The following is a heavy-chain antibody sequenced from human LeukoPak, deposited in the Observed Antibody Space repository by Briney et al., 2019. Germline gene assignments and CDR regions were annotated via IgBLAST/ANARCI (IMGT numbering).Heavy chain of an antibody. Sequence: ASVKLSCTASGYTFTSYGISWGRQAPGPGLEWMGWISAYNGDTTYAQTLQGRVTMTTEKSTSTAYMQLRSLGSDDTAVYYCARDLRDSSGYSPFDVFDIWGQGTMVTVSS. CDR3: ARDLRDSSGYSPFDVFDI. V-gene: IGHV1-18*01. D-gene: IGHD3-22*01. CDR2: ISAYNGDT. J-gene: IGHJ3*02. CDR1: GYTFTSYG.